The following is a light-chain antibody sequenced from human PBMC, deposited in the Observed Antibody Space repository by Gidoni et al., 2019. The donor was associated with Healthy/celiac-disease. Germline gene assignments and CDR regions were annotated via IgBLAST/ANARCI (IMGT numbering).Light chain of an antibody. Sequence: DIQMTQSPSTLSASVGDRVTITCRASQSISSWLAWYQQKPGKAPKLLIYDASSLESGVPPRFSGSGSGTEFTLTISSLQPDDFATYYCQQYNSYSRTFGQGTKVKIK. V-gene: IGKV1-5*01. CDR2: DAS. CDR1: QSISSW. CDR3: QQYNSYSRT. J-gene: IGKJ1*01.